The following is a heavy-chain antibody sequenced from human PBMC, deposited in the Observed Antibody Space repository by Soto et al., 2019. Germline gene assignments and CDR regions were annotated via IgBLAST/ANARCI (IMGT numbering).Heavy chain of an antibody. V-gene: IGHV3-7*01. D-gene: IGHD2-2*01. CDR3: ARDGTGYCSSTSCEEYYYYGMDV. CDR2: IKQDGSEK. CDR1: GFTFSSYW. Sequence: EVQLVESGGGLVQPGGSLRLSCAASGFTFSSYWMSWVRQAPGKGLEWVANIKQDGSEKYYVDSVKGRFTISRDNAKNSLYLQMNSLRAEDTAVYYCARDGTGYCSSTSCEEYYYYGMDVWGQGTTVTVSS. J-gene: IGHJ6*02.